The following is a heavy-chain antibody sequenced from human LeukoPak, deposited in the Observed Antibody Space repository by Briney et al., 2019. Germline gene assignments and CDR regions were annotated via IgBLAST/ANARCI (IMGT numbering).Heavy chain of an antibody. CDR2: IYYSGST. D-gene: IGHD3-16*02. CDR3: ATFPVGMITFGGVIVDDY. CDR1: GGSISSYY. Sequence: SETLSLTXTVSGGSISSYYWSWIRQPPGKGMEWIGYIYYSGSTNYNPSLKSRVTISVDTSKNQFSLKLSSVTAADTAVYYCATFPVGMITFGGVIVDDYWGQGTLVTVSS. J-gene: IGHJ4*02. V-gene: IGHV4-59*01.